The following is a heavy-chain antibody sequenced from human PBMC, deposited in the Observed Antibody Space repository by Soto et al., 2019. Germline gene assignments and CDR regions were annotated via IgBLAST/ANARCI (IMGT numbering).Heavy chain of an antibody. J-gene: IGHJ6*02. D-gene: IGHD3-16*01. Sequence: PSETLSLTCAVYGGSFSGYYWSWIRQPPGKGLEWIGEINHSGSTNYNPSLNSRVTISVDTSKNQFSLHMTSVTAADTATYFCARDRPVGPYAYKGDQGMDVWGQGTTVTVSS. V-gene: IGHV4-34*01. CDR2: INHSGST. CDR3: ARDRPVGPYAYKGDQGMDV. CDR1: GGSFSGYY.